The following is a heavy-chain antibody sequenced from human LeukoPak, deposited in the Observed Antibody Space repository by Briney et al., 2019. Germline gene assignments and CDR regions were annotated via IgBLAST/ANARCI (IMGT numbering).Heavy chain of an antibody. CDR1: GFTFSGYS. CDR3: ARRAGAYSHPYDY. D-gene: IGHD4/OR15-4a*01. CDR2: ISTSSSYI. Sequence: PGGSLRLSCGASGFTFSGYSMNWVRQAPGKGLEWVSSISTSSSYIYYADSVKGRFTISRDNAKKSLYLQMDSLRAEDTAVYYCARRAGAYSHPYDYWGQGTLVTVSS. J-gene: IGHJ4*02. V-gene: IGHV3-21*01.